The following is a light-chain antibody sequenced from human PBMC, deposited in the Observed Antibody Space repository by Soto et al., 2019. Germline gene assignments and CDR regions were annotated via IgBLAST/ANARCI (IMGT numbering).Light chain of an antibody. CDR1: SSNIGAGYD. V-gene: IGLV1-40*01. J-gene: IGLJ1*01. Sequence: QSVLTQPPSVSGAPGQRVTISCTGSSSNIGAGYDVHWYQQLPGTAPKLLIYGNSNRPSGVPDRFSGSKSGTSASLAITGLQAEGEADYYCQSYDSSLSALYVFGTGTKVTVL. CDR2: GNS. CDR3: QSYDSSLSALYV.